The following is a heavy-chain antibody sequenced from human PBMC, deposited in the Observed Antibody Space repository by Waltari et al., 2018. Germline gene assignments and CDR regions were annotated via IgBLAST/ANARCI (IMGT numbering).Heavy chain of an antibody. D-gene: IGHD3-9*01. CDR2: ITESGDT. V-gene: IGHV3-23*04. CDR3: AKRWAIYYFEY. CDR1: GFSFKNFA. J-gene: IGHJ4*02. Sequence: EVQLVESGGGLVQPGGSMRLYCAASGFSFKNFAMSWVRQAPGKGLEWVSTITESGDTFYADSVKGRFATSRDNYKNTLSLQMNSLRAEDTAVYYCAKRWAIYYFEYWGQGNLVTVSS.